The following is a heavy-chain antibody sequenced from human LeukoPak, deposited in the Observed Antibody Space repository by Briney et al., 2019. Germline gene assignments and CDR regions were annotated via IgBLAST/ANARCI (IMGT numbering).Heavy chain of an antibody. CDR1: GFTFSSYE. V-gene: IGHV3-21*05. D-gene: IGHD6-13*01. CDR2: ISSSSSYI. CDR3: AKVRYSSSWYGVDY. J-gene: IGHJ4*02. Sequence: GGSLRLSCAASGFTFSSYEMNWVRQAPGKGLEWVSYISSSSSYIYYADSVKGRFTISRDNAKNTLYLQMNSLRAEDTAVYYCAKVRYSSSWYGVDYWGQGTLVTVSS.